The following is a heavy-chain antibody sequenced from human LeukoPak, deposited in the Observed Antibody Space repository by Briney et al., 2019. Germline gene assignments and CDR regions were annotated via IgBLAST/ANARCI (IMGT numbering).Heavy chain of an antibody. CDR3: ARAASYCTNGVCYYWFDP. D-gene: IGHD2-8*01. CDR2: IGTAGDT. Sequence: PGGSLRLSCAASGFTFSSYDMHWVRQATGKGLEWVSAIGTAGDTYYPGSVKGRFTISRENAKNSLYLQTNSLRAGDTAVYYCARAASYCTNGVCYYWFDPWGQGTLVTVSS. V-gene: IGHV3-13*01. J-gene: IGHJ5*02. CDR1: GFTFSSYD.